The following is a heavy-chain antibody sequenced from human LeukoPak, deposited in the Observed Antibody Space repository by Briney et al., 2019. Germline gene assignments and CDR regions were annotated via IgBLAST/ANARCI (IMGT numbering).Heavy chain of an antibody. D-gene: IGHD6-19*01. CDR3: TTRMGSGWFGTY. V-gene: IGHV3-30*03. CDR1: GFTFSSNA. J-gene: IGHJ4*02. Sequence: PGGSLRLSCAASGFTFSSNAMHWVRQAPGKGLEWVAFISYDGSNKYYADSVKGRFTISRDNSKNTLSLQMNSLRAEDTAVYYCTTRMGSGWFGTYWGQGTLVTVSS. CDR2: ISYDGSNK.